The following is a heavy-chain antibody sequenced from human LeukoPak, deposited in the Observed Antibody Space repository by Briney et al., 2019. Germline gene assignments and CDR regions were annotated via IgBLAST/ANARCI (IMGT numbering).Heavy chain of an antibody. CDR1: GFTFSSYA. J-gene: IGHJ6*02. CDR2: ISGSGGST. CDR3: ARNSYSSSWYYYYGMDV. V-gene: IGHV3-23*01. D-gene: IGHD6-13*01. Sequence: PGGSLRLSCAASGFTFSSYAMSWVRQAPVKGLEWVSAISGSGGSTYYADSVKGRFTISRDNSKNTLYLQMNSLRAEDTAVYYCARNSYSSSWYYYYGMDVWGQGTTVTVSS.